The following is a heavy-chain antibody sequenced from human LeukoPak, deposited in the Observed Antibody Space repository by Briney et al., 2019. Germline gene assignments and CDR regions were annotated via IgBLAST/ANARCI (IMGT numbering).Heavy chain of an antibody. CDR3: SRNADHDW. CDR2: IKRQTEGWTK. J-gene: IGHJ4*02. V-gene: IGHV3-15*01. D-gene: IGHD1-14*01. Sequence: TGGSLRLSCAASGFTFSSYEMNWVRQTPGKGLEWVARIKRQTEGWTKDYAAPVKGRFTISRDDSKSTLYLQMNSLQIEDTAVYYCSRNADHDWWGQGTLVTVSS. CDR1: GFTFSSYE.